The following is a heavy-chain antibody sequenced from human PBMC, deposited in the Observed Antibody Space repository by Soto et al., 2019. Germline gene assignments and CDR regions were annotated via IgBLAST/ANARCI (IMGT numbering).Heavy chain of an antibody. Sequence: PSETLSLTCAVYGESFSGYSWTWIRQTPGKGLQWIGQINHSGSASYNPSLKSRVTISVHTSNSQFSLELSSVTAADTAVYYCARGLITGSHYSGGWYYFDSWGQGTQVT. V-gene: IGHV4-34*01. CDR1: GESFSGYS. CDR2: INHSGSA. J-gene: IGHJ4*02. CDR3: ARGLITGSHYSGGWYYFDS. D-gene: IGHD6-19*01.